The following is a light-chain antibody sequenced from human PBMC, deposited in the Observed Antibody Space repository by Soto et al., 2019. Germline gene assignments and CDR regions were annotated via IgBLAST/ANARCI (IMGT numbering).Light chain of an antibody. CDR1: QGLTTK. J-gene: IGKJ5*01. Sequence: EIVMTQSPATLSVSPGEGATLSCMASQGLTTKLAWYQQKPGQAPRLLIYGASTRATGIPARFSGSGSGTDFTLTISRLEPEDFALYYCQHYGRSPITFGQGTRLEI. V-gene: IGKV3-15*01. CDR3: QHYGRSPIT. CDR2: GAS.